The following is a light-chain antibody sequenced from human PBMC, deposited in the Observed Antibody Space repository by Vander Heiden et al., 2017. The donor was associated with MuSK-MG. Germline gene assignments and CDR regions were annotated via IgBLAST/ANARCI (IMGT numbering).Light chain of an antibody. Sequence: DIVMTQSPLSLPVTPGEPASIPCRSSQSLLHSNGYNYLDWYLQKPGQSPQLLIDLGSNRACGVPDRFSGSGSGTDFTLKISRVEAEDLGVYYCRQALQTPLSFGQGTQLEIK. CDR3: RQALQTPLS. V-gene: IGKV2-28*01. CDR2: LGS. J-gene: IGKJ5*01. CDR1: QSLLHSNGYNY.